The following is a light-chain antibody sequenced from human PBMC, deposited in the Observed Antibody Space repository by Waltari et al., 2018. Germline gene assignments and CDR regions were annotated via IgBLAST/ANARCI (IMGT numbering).Light chain of an antibody. CDR1: QSVSSSY. CDR2: GAS. Sequence: EIVLTQSPGTLSLSPGERATLSCRASQSVSSSYLAWYQQKPGQAPRLLIYGASHLQSGVPSRFSGSGSATDFTLTISSLQPEDFATYYCQQSYSTPPYTFGQGTSLAIK. CDR3: QQSYSTPPYT. V-gene: IGKV3-20*01. J-gene: IGKJ2*01.